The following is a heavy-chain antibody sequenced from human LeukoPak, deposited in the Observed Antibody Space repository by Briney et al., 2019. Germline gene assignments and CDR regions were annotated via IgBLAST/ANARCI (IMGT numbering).Heavy chain of an antibody. Sequence: GGSLRLSCAASGFTFSTYTMTWVRQAPGKGLEWVSAVRYSGSDTYYTESVKGRFTISRDNSKSTLYLQMNGLRAEDTAVYYCAKISTPIPAAGAMDNWGQGTLVTVSS. D-gene: IGHD6-13*01. CDR1: GFTFSTYT. J-gene: IGHJ4*02. V-gene: IGHV3-23*01. CDR3: AKISTPIPAAGAMDN. CDR2: VRYSGSDT.